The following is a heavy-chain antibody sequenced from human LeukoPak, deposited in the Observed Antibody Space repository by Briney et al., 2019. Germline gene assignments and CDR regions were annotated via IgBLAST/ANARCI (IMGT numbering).Heavy chain of an antibody. CDR1: GYNFISYY. Sequence: ASVKVSCKASGYNFISYYMHWVRQAPGQGLEWMGIINPSGGNTSYAQKFQDRVTMTRDTSTSTVYMELSSLKSEDTAVYYCAREDVVLVDAVRYYYYGMDVWGQGTTVTVSS. CDR3: AREDVVLVDAVRYYYYGMDV. J-gene: IGHJ6*02. D-gene: IGHD2-8*01. V-gene: IGHV1-46*01. CDR2: INPSGGNT.